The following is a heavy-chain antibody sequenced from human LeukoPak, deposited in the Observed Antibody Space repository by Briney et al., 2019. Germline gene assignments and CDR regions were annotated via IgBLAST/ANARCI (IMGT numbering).Heavy chain of an antibody. CDR1: GGSFSGYY. J-gene: IGHJ4*02. V-gene: IGHV4-34*01. D-gene: IGHD3-3*01. Sequence: SETLSLTCAVYGGSFSGYYWSWIRQPPGKGLEWIGEINHSGSTNYNPSLKSRVAISVDTSKNQFSLKLSSVTAADTAVYYCARAGMSGYSYFDYWGQGTLVTVSS. CDR2: INHSGST. CDR3: ARAGMSGYSYFDY.